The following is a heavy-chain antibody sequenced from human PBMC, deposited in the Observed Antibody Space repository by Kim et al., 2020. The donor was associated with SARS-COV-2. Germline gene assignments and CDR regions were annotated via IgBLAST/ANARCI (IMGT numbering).Heavy chain of an antibody. Sequence: GGSLRLSCAASGFTVSSNYMSWVSQAPGKGLEWVSVIYSGGNTYYADSVQGRFTISRDNSKNTLYLQMNSLRADDTAVYYCARAPYCRSTTCPYWYFDLWCRATLVTVSS. J-gene: IGHJ2*01. CDR3: ARAPYCRSTTCPYWYFDL. D-gene: IGHD2-2*01. CDR2: IYSGGNT. V-gene: IGHV3-53*01. CDR1: GFTVSSNY.